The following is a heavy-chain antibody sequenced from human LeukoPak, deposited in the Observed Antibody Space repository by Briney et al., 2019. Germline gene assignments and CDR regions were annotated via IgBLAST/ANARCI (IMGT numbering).Heavy chain of an antibody. CDR2: INHSGST. D-gene: IGHD1-1*01. CDR3: ARMSPGRLQRNFDY. J-gene: IGHJ4*02. Sequence: SETLSLTCAVYGGSFSGYYWSWIRQPPGKGLXXXGEINHSGSTNYNPSLKSRVTISVDTSKNQFSLKLSSVTAADTAVYYCARMSPGRLQRNFDYWGQGTLVTVSS. CDR1: GGSFSGYY. V-gene: IGHV4-34*01.